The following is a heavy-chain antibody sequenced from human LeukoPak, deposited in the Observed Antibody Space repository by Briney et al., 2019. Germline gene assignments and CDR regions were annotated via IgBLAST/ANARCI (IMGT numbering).Heavy chain of an antibody. J-gene: IGHJ4*02. D-gene: IGHD2-2*01. CDR3: ARVDCSSTSCYYYPADY. CDR1: GYTFTSYG. Sequence: GASVKVSCKASGYTFTSYGISWVRQGPGQGLEWMGWISAYNGNTNYAQKLQGRVTMSTDTSTSTAYMELRSLRSDDTAVYYCARVDCSSTSCYYYPADYWGQGTLVTVSS. CDR2: ISAYNGNT. V-gene: IGHV1-18*01.